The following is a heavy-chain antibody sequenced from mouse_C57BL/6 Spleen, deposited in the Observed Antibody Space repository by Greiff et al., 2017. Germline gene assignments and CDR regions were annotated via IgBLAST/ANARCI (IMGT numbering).Heavy chain of an antibody. V-gene: IGHV14-1*01. CDR1: GFNIKDYY. J-gene: IGHJ3*01. CDR2: IDPEDGDT. CDR3: TTRYYSNSFAY. D-gene: IGHD2-5*01. Sequence: EVKLMESGAELVRPGASVKLSCTASGFNIKDYYMHWVKQRPEQGLEWIGRIDPEDGDTEYAPKFQGKATMTADTSSNTAYLQLSSLTSEDTAVYYCTTRYYSNSFAYWGQGTLVTVSA.